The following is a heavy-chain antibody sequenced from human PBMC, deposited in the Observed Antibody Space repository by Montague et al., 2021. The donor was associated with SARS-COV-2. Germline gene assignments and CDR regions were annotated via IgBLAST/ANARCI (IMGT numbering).Heavy chain of an antibody. CDR2: ISYDGSNK. J-gene: IGHJ3*02. CDR1: GFTFSSYA. Sequence: SLRLSCAASGFTFSSYAMHWVRQAPGKGLEWVAVISYDGSNKYYADSVKGRFTISRDNSKNTLYLQMNSLRAEDTAVYYCAGWAIVVVPAAPSRAFDIWGQGTMVAVSS. V-gene: IGHV3-30-3*01. CDR3: AGWAIVVVPAAPSRAFDI. D-gene: IGHD2-2*01.